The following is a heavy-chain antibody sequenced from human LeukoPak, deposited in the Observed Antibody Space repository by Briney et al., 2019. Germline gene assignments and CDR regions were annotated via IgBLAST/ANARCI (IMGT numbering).Heavy chain of an antibody. CDR1: GFTFDDYA. CDR2: ISWNSGSI. Sequence: GRSLRLSCAAPGFTFDDYAMHWVRQAPGKGLEWVSGISWNSGSIGYADSVKGRFTISRDNAKNSLYLQMNSLRAEDTALYYCAKEGVTMVRGSWFDPWGQGTLVTVSS. D-gene: IGHD3-10*01. V-gene: IGHV3-9*01. J-gene: IGHJ5*02. CDR3: AKEGVTMVRGSWFDP.